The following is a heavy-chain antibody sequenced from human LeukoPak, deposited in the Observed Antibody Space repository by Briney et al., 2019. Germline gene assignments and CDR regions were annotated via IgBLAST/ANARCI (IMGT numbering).Heavy chain of an antibody. CDR3: ARGLRRLAGYGYYYYYYMDV. V-gene: IGHV4-59*12. Sequence: SETLSLTCTVSGGSISSYYWSWIRQPPGKGLEWIGDIYYSGSTNYNPSLKSRVTISVDTSKNQFSLELFSVTAADTALYYCARGLRRLAGYGYYYYYYMDVWAKGTTVSVSS. J-gene: IGHJ6*03. CDR2: IYYSGST. D-gene: IGHD5-18*01. CDR1: GGSISSYY.